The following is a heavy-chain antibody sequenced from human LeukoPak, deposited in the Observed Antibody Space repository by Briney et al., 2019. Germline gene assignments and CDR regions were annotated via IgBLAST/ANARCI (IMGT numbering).Heavy chain of an antibody. J-gene: IGHJ4*02. CDR3: AREMERSSSSGGTIDY. D-gene: IGHD6-13*01. CDR2: IYHSGST. Sequence: PSETLSLTCAVSGGSVTSSNWWSWVRQPPGKGLEWIGEIYHSGSTNYNPSLKSRVTISVDKSKNQFSLKLSSVTAADTAVYFCAREMERSSSSGGTIDYWGQGTLVTVSS. CDR1: GGSVTSSNW. V-gene: IGHV4-4*02.